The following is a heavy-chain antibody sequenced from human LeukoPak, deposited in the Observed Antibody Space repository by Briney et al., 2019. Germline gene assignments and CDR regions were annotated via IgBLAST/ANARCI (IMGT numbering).Heavy chain of an antibody. V-gene: IGHV4-38-2*01. CDR1: GYSISSGYH. D-gene: IGHD2-21*02. Sequence: PSGTLSLTCVVSGYSISSGYHWGWIRQPPGKGLEWIGSMSHSGSTYYNPSLKSRVTISVDTSKNQFSVKLRSVTAADTAVYYCARAYCGGDCYPDYWGQGTLVTVSS. CDR2: MSHSGST. J-gene: IGHJ4*02. CDR3: ARAYCGGDCYPDY.